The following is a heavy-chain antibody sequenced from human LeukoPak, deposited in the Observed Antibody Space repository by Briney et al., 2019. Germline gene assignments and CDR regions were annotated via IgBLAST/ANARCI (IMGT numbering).Heavy chain of an antibody. CDR2: MYNSGST. J-gene: IGHJ4*02. Sequence: PSETLSLTCIVSGGSISGYYWSWIRQPPGKGLEWIGYMYNSGSTNYNPSLKSRVTIPVDTSNNQFSLKLSAVTAADTAVYYCARDRWGSSGHFDYWGQGTLVTVSS. CDR3: ARDRWGSSGHFDY. D-gene: IGHD3-22*01. CDR1: GGSISGYY. V-gene: IGHV4-59*01.